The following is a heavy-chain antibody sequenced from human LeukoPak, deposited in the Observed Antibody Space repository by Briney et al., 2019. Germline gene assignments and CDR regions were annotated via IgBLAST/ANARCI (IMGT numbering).Heavy chain of an antibody. D-gene: IGHD4-11*01. V-gene: IGHV4-59*11. CDR1: GASISSHY. CDR3: ARTGDYSRTTGGWFDP. J-gene: IGHJ5*02. CDR2: IHYSGST. Sequence: SETLSLTCTVSGASISSHYWCWVRQPPGKGLEWIGYIHYSGSTNYRPSLKSRVTISIDTSKKQFSLKLRSVNAADTAMYYCARTGDYSRTTGGWFDPWGQGTLVTVSS.